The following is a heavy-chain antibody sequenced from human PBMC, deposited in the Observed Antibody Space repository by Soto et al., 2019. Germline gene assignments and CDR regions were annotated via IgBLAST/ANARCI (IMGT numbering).Heavy chain of an antibody. J-gene: IGHJ5*02. CDR3: AIRIAAAGTKAIWFDP. Sequence: ASETLSLTCTVSGGSISSGGYYWSWIRQHPGKGLEWIGYIYYSGSTYYNPSLKSRVTISVDTSKNQFSLKLSSVTAADTAVYYCAIRIAAAGTKAIWFDPWGQGTLVTVSS. CDR2: IYYSGST. V-gene: IGHV4-31*03. CDR1: GGSISSGGYY. D-gene: IGHD6-13*01.